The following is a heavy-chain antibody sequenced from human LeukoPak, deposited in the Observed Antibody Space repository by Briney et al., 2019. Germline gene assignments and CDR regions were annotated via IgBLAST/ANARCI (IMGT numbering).Heavy chain of an antibody. D-gene: IGHD6-13*01. J-gene: IGHJ4*02. Sequence: GGSLRLSCAASGFTFDDYAMHWVRQAPGKGLEWVSGISWNSGSIGYADSVKGRFTISRDHAKNSLYLQMNSLRAEDTALYYCAKDRSSSWYEYYFDYWGQGTLVTVSS. CDR3: AKDRSSSWYEYYFDY. V-gene: IGHV3-9*01. CDR1: GFTFDDYA. CDR2: ISWNSGSI.